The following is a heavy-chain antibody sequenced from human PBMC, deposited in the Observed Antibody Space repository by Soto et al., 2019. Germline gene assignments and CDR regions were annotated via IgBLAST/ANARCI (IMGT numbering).Heavy chain of an antibody. Sequence: QVQLVQSGAEVKKPGASVKVSCKASGYTFTSYDINWVRQATGQGLEWMGWMNPNSGNTGYAQKFQRRVTMTSNTSITTAYMELSSLTSDDTAVYYCARSTNDYGDRHWGQGTLVTVSS. J-gene: IGHJ4*02. V-gene: IGHV1-8*01. D-gene: IGHD4-17*01. CDR1: GYTFTSYD. CDR2: MNPNSGNT. CDR3: ARSTNDYGDRH.